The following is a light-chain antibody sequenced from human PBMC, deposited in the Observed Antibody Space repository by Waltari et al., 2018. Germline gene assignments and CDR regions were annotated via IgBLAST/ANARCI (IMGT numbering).Light chain of an antibody. CDR1: QSISSW. Sequence: DIQMTQSPSTLSASVGDRVPITCRASQSISSWLAWYQQKPGKAPKLLIYKASSLESGVPSRFSGSGSGTEFTLTISSLQPDDFAVYYCQQYNNWPPWTFGQGTKVEIK. V-gene: IGKV1-5*03. CDR3: QQYNNWPPWT. CDR2: KAS. J-gene: IGKJ1*01.